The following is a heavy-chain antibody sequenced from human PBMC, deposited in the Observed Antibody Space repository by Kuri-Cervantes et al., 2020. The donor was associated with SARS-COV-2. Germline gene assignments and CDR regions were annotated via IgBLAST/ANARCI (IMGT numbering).Heavy chain of an antibody. CDR1: GCSFSTYA. CDR2: IWTGGGNK. D-gene: IGHD1-20*01. CDR3: AKDKKITGMGYYYFMDV. Sequence: GESLKISCAASGCSFSTYAMHWVRQAPGKGLEWVAVIWTGGGNKFYADSVKGRFTIYRDDSKNTLYLQMNSLSAEDSAVYYCAKDKKITGMGYYYFMDVWGKGTTVTVSS. V-gene: IGHV3-30*02. J-gene: IGHJ6*03.